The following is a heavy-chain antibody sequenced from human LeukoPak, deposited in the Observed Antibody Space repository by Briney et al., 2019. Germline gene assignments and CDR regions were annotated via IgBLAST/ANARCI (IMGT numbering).Heavy chain of an antibody. CDR2: IYYSGST. CDR3: ARERSRNQHFFY. CDR1: GGSISSSSYY. J-gene: IGHJ4*02. Sequence: SETLSLTCTVSGGSISSSSYYWGWIRQPPGTGLEWIGSIYYSGSTYYNPSLKSRVTISVDTSKNKFSLKLSSVTAADTAVYYCARERSRNQHFFYWGQGTLVTVSS. D-gene: IGHD1-14*01. V-gene: IGHV4-39*02.